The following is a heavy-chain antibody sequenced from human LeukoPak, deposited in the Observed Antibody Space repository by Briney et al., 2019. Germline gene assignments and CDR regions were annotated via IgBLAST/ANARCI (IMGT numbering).Heavy chain of an antibody. CDR3: ARGPPTVVTLNWFDP. D-gene: IGHD4-23*01. V-gene: IGHV1-69*05. J-gene: IGHJ5*02. Sequence: SVKVSCKASGGTFSSYAISWVRQAPGQGLEWMGGIIPIFGTANYAQKFQGRVTITTDESTSTAYMELSSLRSEDTAVDYCARGPPTVVTLNWFDPWGQGTLVTVSS. CDR2: IIPIFGTA. CDR1: GGTFSSYA.